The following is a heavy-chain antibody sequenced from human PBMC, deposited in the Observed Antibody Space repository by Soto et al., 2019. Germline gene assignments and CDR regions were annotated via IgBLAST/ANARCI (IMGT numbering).Heavy chain of an antibody. CDR2: IYHSGST. J-gene: IGHJ4*02. Sequence: QVQLQESGPGLVKPSGTLSLTCAVSGGSISSSNWWSWVRHPPGKGLEWIGEIYHSGSTNYNPSLKSRVTISGDKSKNQFSMKLSYVTAADTAVYYCARVRGSYGSGSYYIDYWGQGTLVTVSS. V-gene: IGHV4-4*02. CDR1: GGSISSSNW. D-gene: IGHD3-10*01. CDR3: ARVRGSYGSGSYYIDY.